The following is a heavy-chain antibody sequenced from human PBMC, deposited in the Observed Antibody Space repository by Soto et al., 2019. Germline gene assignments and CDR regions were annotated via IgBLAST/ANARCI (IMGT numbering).Heavy chain of an antibody. V-gene: IGHV5-10-1*03. J-gene: IGHJ6*02. CDR2: IDPSDSYT. D-gene: IGHD6-13*01. Sequence: EVQLVQSGAEVKKPGESLRISCKGSGYSFTSYWISWVRQMPGKGLEWMGRIDPSDSYTNYSPSFQGHVTISADKSISTAYLQWSSLKASDTAMYYCARLEYSSSWYWDRYYYYGMDVWGQGTTVTVSS. CDR1: GYSFTSYW. CDR3: ARLEYSSSWYWDRYYYYGMDV.